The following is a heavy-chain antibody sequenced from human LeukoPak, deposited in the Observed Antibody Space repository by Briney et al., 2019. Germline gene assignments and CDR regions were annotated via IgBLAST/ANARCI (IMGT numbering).Heavy chain of an antibody. Sequence: GGSLRLSCAASGFIFSSYWMHWVRQAPGKGLVWVSRITSDGSSTSYADSVKGRFTISRDNAKNTLYLQMNGLRAEDTAVYYCARGWYYSQYYFDYWGQGTLVTVSS. CDR1: GFIFSSYW. D-gene: IGHD4-11*01. CDR2: ITSDGSST. V-gene: IGHV3-74*01. J-gene: IGHJ4*02. CDR3: ARGWYYSQYYFDY.